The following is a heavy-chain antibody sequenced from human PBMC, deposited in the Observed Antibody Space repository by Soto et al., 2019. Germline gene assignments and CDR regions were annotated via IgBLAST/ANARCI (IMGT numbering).Heavy chain of an antibody. Sequence: PGWSLRLSCASSVFTFISYEMNWVRQAPGKGLEWVSYISSSGSTIYYADSVKGRFTISRDNAKNSLYLQMNSLRAEDTAVYYCARKPQRGFWAADYYYGMDVWGQGTTVTVSS. CDR1: VFTFISYE. J-gene: IGHJ6*02. D-gene: IGHD3-3*01. CDR3: ARKPQRGFWAADYYYGMDV. CDR2: ISSSGSTI. V-gene: IGHV3-48*03.